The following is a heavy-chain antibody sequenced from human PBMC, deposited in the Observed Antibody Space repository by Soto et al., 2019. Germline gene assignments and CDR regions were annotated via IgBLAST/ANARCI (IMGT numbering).Heavy chain of an antibody. V-gene: IGHV3-21*01. CDR1: GFTFSSYS. D-gene: IGHD2-15*01. CDR2: ISSSSSYI. CDR3: NIVVVVAASYYCGMDV. Sequence: EVQLVESGGGLAKPGGSLRLSCAASGFTFSSYSMNWVRQAPGKGLEWVSSISSSSSYIYYADSVKGRVTISRDNAKNSLYLQMNSLRAEDTAVYYCNIVVVVAASYYCGMDVWGQGTTVTVSS. J-gene: IGHJ6*02.